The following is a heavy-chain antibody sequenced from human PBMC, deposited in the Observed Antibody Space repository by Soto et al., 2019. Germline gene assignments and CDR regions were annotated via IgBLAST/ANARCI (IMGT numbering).Heavy chain of an antibody. V-gene: IGHV1-18*04. J-gene: IGHJ4*02. CDR1: GYTFTSYG. CDR3: ARDVYGSGSYYNSGFDY. D-gene: IGHD3-10*01. Sequence: ASVKVSCKASGYTFTSYGISWVRQAPGQGLEWMGWISAYNGNTNYAQKLQGRVTMTTDTSTSTAYMELRSLRSDDTAVYYCARDVYGSGSYYNSGFDYWGQGTLVTVSS. CDR2: ISAYNGNT.